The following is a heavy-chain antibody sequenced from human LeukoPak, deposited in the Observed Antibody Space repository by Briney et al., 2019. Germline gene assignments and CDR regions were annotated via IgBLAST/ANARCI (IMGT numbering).Heavy chain of an antibody. CDR1: GYSFTSYW. CDR3: ARQTADNTFDY. D-gene: IGHD1-1*01. J-gene: IGHJ4*02. Sequence: GESLKISCRGSGYSFTSYWIGWVRQMPGKGLEWMGIIYPGDSDTRYSLSFQGQVTISADKSISTAYLQWSSLKASDTAMYYCARQTADNTFDYWGQGTLVTVSS. CDR2: IYPGDSDT. V-gene: IGHV5-51*01.